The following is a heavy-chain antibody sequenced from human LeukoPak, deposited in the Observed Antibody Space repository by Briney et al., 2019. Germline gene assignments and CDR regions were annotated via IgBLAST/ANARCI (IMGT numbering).Heavy chain of an antibody. J-gene: IGHJ3*02. CDR1: GFTFSSYS. V-gene: IGHV3-21*01. CDR3: ARADRGYSYGGFDAFDI. Sequence: PGGSLRLSCAASGFTFSSYSMNWVRRAPGKGLEWVSSISSSSSYIYYADSVKGRFTISRDNAKNSLYLQMNSLRAEDTAVYYCARADRGYSYGGFDAFDIWGQGTMVTVSS. D-gene: IGHD5-18*01. CDR2: ISSSSSYI.